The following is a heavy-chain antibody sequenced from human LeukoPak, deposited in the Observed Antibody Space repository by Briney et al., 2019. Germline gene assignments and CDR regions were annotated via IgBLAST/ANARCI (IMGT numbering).Heavy chain of an antibody. V-gene: IGHV5-51*01. CDR2: IYPGDSDT. Sequence: PGESLKISCKGSGYSFTSYWIGWVRQMPGKGLEWMGIIYPGDSDTRYSPSFQGQVTISADKSISTAYLQWSSLKASDTAMYYCARHLPDYGDGGDFYFDYWGQGTLVTVSS. CDR3: ARHLPDYGDGGDFYFDY. CDR1: GYSFTSYW. D-gene: IGHD4-17*01. J-gene: IGHJ4*02.